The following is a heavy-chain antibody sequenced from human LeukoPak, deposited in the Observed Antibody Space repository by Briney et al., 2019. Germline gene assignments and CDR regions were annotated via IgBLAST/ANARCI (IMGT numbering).Heavy chain of an antibody. Sequence: ASVKVSCKASGYTFTGYYMHWVRQAPGQGLEWMGGINPNSGGTNYAQKFQGRVTMTRDTSISTAYMELSRLSSDDTAVYYCARASYYYDSSGYYYGAHDAFDIWGQGTMVTVSS. D-gene: IGHD3-22*01. CDR2: INPNSGGT. CDR3: ARASYYYDSSGYYYGAHDAFDI. V-gene: IGHV1-2*02. J-gene: IGHJ3*02. CDR1: GYTFTGYY.